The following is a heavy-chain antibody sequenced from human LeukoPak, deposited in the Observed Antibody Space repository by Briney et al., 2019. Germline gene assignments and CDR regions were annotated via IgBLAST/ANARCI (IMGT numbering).Heavy chain of an antibody. D-gene: IGHD2-15*01. CDR2: INPNRGGT. CDR3: ARGGDIVVVVAATLDY. V-gene: IGHV1-2*04. J-gene: IGHJ4*02. Sequence: ASVKVSCMASGYTFTGYFMHWVRQGPGQGLEWMGWINPNRGGTNYAQKFQGWVTMTRDTSISTAYMELSRLRSDDPAVYYCARGGDIVVVVAATLDYWGQGTLVTVSS. CDR1: GYTFTGYF.